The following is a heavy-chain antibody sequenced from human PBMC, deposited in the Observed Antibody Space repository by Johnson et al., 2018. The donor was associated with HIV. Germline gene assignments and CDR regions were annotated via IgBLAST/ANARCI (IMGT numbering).Heavy chain of an antibody. CDR3: ARVPWSLDAFDI. CDR2: IYSGGST. J-gene: IGHJ3*02. D-gene: IGHD2-15*01. Sequence: EVQLVESGGGLVQPGGSLRLSCAASGFTFRSYWMHCVRQAPGKGLVWVSVIYSGGSTYYADSVKGRFTISRDNSKNTLYLQMNSLRAEDTAVYYCARVPWSLDAFDIWGQGTMVTVSS. CDR1: GFTFRSYW. V-gene: IGHV3-66*01.